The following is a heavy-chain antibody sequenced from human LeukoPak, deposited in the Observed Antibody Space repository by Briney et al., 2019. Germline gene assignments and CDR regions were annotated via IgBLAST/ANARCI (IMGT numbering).Heavy chain of an antibody. Sequence: ASVKVSCKASGGTFSSYAISWVRQAPGQGLEWMGGIIPIFGTANYAQKFQGRVTITADKSTSTAYMELSSLRSEDTAVYYCAIASIKWFGELFSPPGGGGAPFDYWGQGTLVTVSS. D-gene: IGHD3-10*01. CDR2: IIPIFGTA. J-gene: IGHJ4*02. CDR3: AIASIKWFGELFSPPGGGGAPFDY. CDR1: GGTFSSYA. V-gene: IGHV1-69*06.